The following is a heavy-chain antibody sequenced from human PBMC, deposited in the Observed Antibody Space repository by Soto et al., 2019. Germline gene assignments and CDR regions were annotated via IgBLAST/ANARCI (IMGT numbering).Heavy chain of an antibody. Sequence: QVQLVQSGAEVKKPGASVKVSCKASGYTFTSYGISWVRQAPGQGLEWMGWISAYNGNTNYAQKLQGRVTMTTDTXXSXAYXELRSLRSDDTAVYYCAREYYYDSSGYYYLDYFDYWGQGTLVTVSS. J-gene: IGHJ4*02. CDR3: AREYYYDSSGYYYLDYFDY. CDR2: ISAYNGNT. V-gene: IGHV1-18*01. D-gene: IGHD3-22*01. CDR1: GYTFTSYG.